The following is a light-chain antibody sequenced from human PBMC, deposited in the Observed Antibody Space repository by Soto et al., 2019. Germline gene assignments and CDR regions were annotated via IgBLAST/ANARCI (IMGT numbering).Light chain of an antibody. CDR1: SSDVGGYNY. CDR3: SSYTSSSTLLYV. J-gene: IGLJ1*01. CDR2: DVS. Sequence: QSVLPQPASVSGSPGQSITISCTGTSSDVGGYNYVSWHQQHPGKAPKLMIYDVSNRPSGVSNRFSGSKSGNTASLTISGLQAEDEADYYCSSYTSSSTLLYVFGTGTKVTVL. V-gene: IGLV2-14*01.